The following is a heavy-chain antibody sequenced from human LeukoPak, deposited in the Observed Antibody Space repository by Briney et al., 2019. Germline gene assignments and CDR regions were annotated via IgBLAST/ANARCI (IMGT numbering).Heavy chain of an antibody. CDR2: TTSSSGFI. V-gene: IGHV3-21*01. D-gene: IGHD2-2*01. CDR1: RFTPSRYS. Sequence: GESMRPSRVASRFTPSRYSTNWVRHPPRKGLEWVSSTTSSSGFIYYADSVKSRFTISRDNAKNSLYLQMKSLRAEDTAVYYCARDPPLGSCSTISCPHLDYWGQGTLVTVSS. J-gene: IGHJ4*02. CDR3: ARDPPLGSCSTISCPHLDY.